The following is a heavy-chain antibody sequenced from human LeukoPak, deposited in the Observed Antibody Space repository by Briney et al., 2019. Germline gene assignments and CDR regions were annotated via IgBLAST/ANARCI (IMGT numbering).Heavy chain of an antibody. Sequence: ASVMVSCKASGYTFTGYYMHWVRQAPGQGLEWMGWFNPNSGGTNYAQKFQGWVTMTRDTSISTAYMELSRLRSDDTAVYYCAREYCSSTSCKNNWFDPWGQGTLVTVSS. CDR1: GYTFTGYY. CDR2: FNPNSGGT. V-gene: IGHV1-2*04. D-gene: IGHD2-2*01. CDR3: AREYCSSTSCKNNWFDP. J-gene: IGHJ5*02.